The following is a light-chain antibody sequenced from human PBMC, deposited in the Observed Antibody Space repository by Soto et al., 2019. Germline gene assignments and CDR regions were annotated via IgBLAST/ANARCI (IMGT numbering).Light chain of an antibody. J-gene: IGKJ2*01. CDR3: QQYGSSPPYT. V-gene: IGKV3-20*01. Sequence: EIVLTQSPGTLSLSPGERATLSCRPSQSVSSSYLAWYQQKPGQAPRLLIYGASSRATGIPDRFSGSGSGTDFTLTISRLEPEDFAVYYCQQYGSSPPYTVGQGT. CDR1: QSVSSSY. CDR2: GAS.